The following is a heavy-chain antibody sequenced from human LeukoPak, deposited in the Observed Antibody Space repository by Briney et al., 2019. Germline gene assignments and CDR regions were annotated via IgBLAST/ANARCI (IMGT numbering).Heavy chain of an antibody. J-gene: IGHJ4*02. CDR3: AKDVALDTAMAMPDY. CDR1: GFTFSSYW. D-gene: IGHD5-18*01. CDR2: ISGSGGST. V-gene: IGHV3-23*01. Sequence: GGSLRLSCAASGFTFSSYWMSWVRQAPGKGLEWVSAISGSGGSTYYADSVKGRFTISRDNSKNTLYLQMNSLRAEDTAVYYCAKDVALDTAMAMPDYWGQGTLVTVSS.